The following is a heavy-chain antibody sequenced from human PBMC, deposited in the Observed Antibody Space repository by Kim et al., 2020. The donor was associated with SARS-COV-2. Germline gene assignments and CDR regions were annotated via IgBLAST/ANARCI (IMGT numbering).Heavy chain of an antibody. Sequence: GGSLRLSCAASGFTFSSYAMSWVRQAPGKGLEWVSAISGSGGSTYYADSVKGRFTISRDNSKNTLYLQMNSLRAEDTAVYYCAKDLTGQNGAYYYYYGMDVWGQGTTVTVSS. CDR1: GFTFSSYA. CDR3: AKDLTGQNGAYYYYYGMDV. J-gene: IGHJ6*02. D-gene: IGHD2-8*01. CDR2: ISGSGGST. V-gene: IGHV3-23*01.